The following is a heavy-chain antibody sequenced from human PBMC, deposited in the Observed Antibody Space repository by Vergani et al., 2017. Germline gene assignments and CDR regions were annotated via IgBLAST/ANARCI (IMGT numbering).Heavy chain of an antibody. V-gene: IGHV6-1*01. CDR2: TYFMSKWSN. CDR1: GDRVSNKSAG. D-gene: IGHD3-22*01. Sequence: QVQLHQSGPGLVKPSQTLSLTCAISGDRVSNKSAGWNWIRQSPSRGLEWLGRTYFMSKWSNDYAASVKSRMTINSDTSKNLFSLQLQSVTPEATAVYYCAREDISLTVEGANYMDIWGKGTTVTVSS. J-gene: IGHJ6*03. CDR3: AREDISLTVEGANYMDI.